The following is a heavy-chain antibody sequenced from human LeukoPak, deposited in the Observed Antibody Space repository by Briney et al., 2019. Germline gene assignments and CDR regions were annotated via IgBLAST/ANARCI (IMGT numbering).Heavy chain of an antibody. J-gene: IGHJ4*02. Sequence: GGSLRLSSAASGFTFCSYAMSWVAQAPGKGLEWASAISGSGGTTYYAGSVKGRFTISRANSKNTLYLQMNSLRAEDTAVYYCAKDRTTVTTDYCGQGALGSVSS. CDR2: ISGSGGTT. CDR1: GFTFCSYA. CDR3: AKDRTTVTTDY. D-gene: IGHD4-17*01. V-gene: IGHV3-23*01.